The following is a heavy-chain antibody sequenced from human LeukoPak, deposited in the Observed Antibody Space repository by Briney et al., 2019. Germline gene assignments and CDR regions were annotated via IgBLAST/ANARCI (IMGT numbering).Heavy chain of an antibody. V-gene: IGHV4-39*07. CDR2: MYYTGST. CDR3: ARDFPYSYGVPRDY. CDR1: GDSINSSSYY. D-gene: IGHD5-18*01. J-gene: IGHJ4*02. Sequence: SETLSLTFTVSGDSINSSSYYWGWIRQPPGKGPEWIGTMYYTGSTYYNPSLESRVTMSVDTSKNQFSLKLSSVTAADTAVYYCARDFPYSYGVPRDYWGQGTLVTVSS.